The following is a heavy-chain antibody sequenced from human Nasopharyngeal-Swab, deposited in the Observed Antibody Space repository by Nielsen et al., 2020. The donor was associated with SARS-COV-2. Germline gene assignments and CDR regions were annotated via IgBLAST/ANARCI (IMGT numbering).Heavy chain of an antibody. V-gene: IGHV3-23*01. J-gene: IGHJ6*02. CDR2: ISGSGGST. Sequence: GESLKISCAASGFTFSSYAMSWVRQAPGKGLEWVSAISGSGGSTYYADSVKGRFTISRDNSKNTLYLQMNSLRAEDTAVYYCARVSSGWYAYYYYGMDVWGQGTTVTVSS. CDR3: ARVSSGWYAYYYYGMDV. D-gene: IGHD6-19*01. CDR1: GFTFSSYA.